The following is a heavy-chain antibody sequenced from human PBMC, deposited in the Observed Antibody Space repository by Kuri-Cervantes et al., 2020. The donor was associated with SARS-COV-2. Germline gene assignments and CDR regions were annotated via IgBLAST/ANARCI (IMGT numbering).Heavy chain of an antibody. CDR2: IKQDGNER. D-gene: IGHD3-16*01. J-gene: IGHJ4*01. V-gene: IGHV3-7*03. Sequence: GGSLRLSCVTSGFNFNSFWMSWVRQAPGKGLEWVANIKQDGNERHAVDSVEGRFTISRDNTKNSIYLQMNRLKPEDTAVYFCARLTDTHVYFDYWGRGTLGTVSS. CDR1: GFNFNSFW. CDR3: ARLTDTHVYFDY.